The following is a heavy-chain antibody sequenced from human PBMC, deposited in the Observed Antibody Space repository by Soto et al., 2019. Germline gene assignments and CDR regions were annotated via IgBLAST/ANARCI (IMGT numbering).Heavy chain of an antibody. Sequence: SETLSLTCTVSGGSISSYYWSWIRQPPGKGLEWIGYIYYSGSTNYNPSLKSRVTISVDTSKNQFSLKLSSVTAADTAVYYCARHRGVSFHFDYWGQGTLVTVPS. V-gene: IGHV4-59*08. CDR3: ARHRGVSFHFDY. CDR1: GGSISSYY. CDR2: IYYSGST. J-gene: IGHJ4*02. D-gene: IGHD3-10*01.